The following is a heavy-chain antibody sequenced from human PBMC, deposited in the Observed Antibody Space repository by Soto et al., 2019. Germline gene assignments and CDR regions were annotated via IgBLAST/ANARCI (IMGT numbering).Heavy chain of an antibody. CDR2: IRSKAYGGTT. CDR3: TRDEPPLGGAAAGMSLDY. CDR1: GFTFGDYA. D-gene: IGHD6-13*01. Sequence: EVQLVESGGGLVKPGRSLRLSCTASGFTFGDYAMSWFRQAPGKGLEWVGFIRSKAYGGTTEYAASVKGRFTISRDDSKSIAYLQMNSLKTEDTAVYYCTRDEPPLGGAAAGMSLDYWGQGTLVTVSS. J-gene: IGHJ4*02. V-gene: IGHV3-49*05.